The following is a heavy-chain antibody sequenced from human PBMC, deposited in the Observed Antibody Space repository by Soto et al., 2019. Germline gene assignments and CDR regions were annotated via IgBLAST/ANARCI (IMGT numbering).Heavy chain of an antibody. D-gene: IGHD3-22*01. J-gene: IGHJ3*02. CDR2: ISAYNGNT. CDR3: ARDREYYDSSGYPDAFDI. CDR1: GYTFTSYG. V-gene: IGHV1-18*04. Sequence: ASVKVSCKASGYTFTSYGISWVRQSPGQGLEWMGWISAYNGNTNYAQKLQGRVTMTTDTSTSTAYMELRSLRSDDTAVYYCARDREYYDSSGYPDAFDIWGQGTMVTVSS.